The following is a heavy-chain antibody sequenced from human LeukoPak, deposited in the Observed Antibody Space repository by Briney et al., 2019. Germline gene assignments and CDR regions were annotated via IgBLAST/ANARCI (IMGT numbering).Heavy chain of an antibody. CDR3: ARDRQYQLLWSGAFDI. CDR1: GGSFSGYY. Sequence: PSETLSLTCAVYGGSFSGYYWSWIRQPAGKGLEWIGRIYTSGSTNYNPSLKSRVTMSVDTSKNQFSLKLSSVTAADTAVYYCARDRQYQLLWSGAFDIWGQGTVVTVSS. D-gene: IGHD2-2*01. V-gene: IGHV4-4*07. CDR2: IYTSGST. J-gene: IGHJ3*02.